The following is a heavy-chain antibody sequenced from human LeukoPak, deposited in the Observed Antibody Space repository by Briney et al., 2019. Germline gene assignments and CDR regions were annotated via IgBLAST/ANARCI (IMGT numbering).Heavy chain of an antibody. J-gene: IGHJ4*02. V-gene: IGHV4-34*01. D-gene: IGHD3-9*01. CDR3: ARIRCGHSGSVCYNH. CDR1: GVSLNDYY. CDR2: ISHTEGT. Sequence: PSETLSLTCGVFGVSLNDYYWSWIGQSPGKGLAWIGEISHTEGTRYNPSLESRVTMSVGTSENQLFLKLIFVTAADTAVYYCARIRCGHSGSVCYNHWGLGTLVTVSS.